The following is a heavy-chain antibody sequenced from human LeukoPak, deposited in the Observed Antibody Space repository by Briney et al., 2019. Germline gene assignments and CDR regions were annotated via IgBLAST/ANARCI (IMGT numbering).Heavy chain of an antibody. D-gene: IGHD3-10*01. J-gene: IGHJ5*02. V-gene: IGHV4-4*07. CDR3: ARGGGSGSYNNWFDP. Sequence: PSETLSLTCTVSGGSISSYYWSWIRQPAGKGLEWIGRIYTSGSTNYNPSLKSRVTMSVDTSKNQFSLKLSSVTAADTAVYYCARGGGSGSYNNWFDPWGQGTLVTVSS. CDR1: GGSISSYY. CDR2: IYTSGST.